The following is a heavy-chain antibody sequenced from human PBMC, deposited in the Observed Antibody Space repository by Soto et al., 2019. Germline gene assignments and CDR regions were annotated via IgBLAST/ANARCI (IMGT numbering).Heavy chain of an antibody. CDR1: GIPVSSNY. CDR2: LHSGGDT. Sequence: EVQLVESGGGLVQPGGSLRLSCAASGIPVSSNYMTWVRRAPGKGLEWVSVLHSGGDTYYANSVKGRFTISGHDSTNTLFLQMNSLTPEDTAVYYCARDGPYYYASRMDVWGQGTTVTVSS. J-gene: IGHJ6*02. V-gene: IGHV3-53*04. CDR3: ARDGPYYYASRMDV. D-gene: IGHD3-10*01.